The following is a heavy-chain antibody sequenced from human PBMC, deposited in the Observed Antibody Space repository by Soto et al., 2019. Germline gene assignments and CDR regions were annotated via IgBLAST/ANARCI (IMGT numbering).Heavy chain of an antibody. J-gene: IGHJ4*02. D-gene: IGHD2-21*02. Sequence: EVQVLESGGGPVKPGGSLRLSCAASGFTFNTYAMSWVRQAPGKGLEWVSVISGSGDSRYYADPIKDRFTVSRDNSKNTLYLHMNNLRADDAALYSCAKRGGPYCGPDCPMCRSYFESWGQGTLVTVSS. V-gene: IGHV3-23*01. CDR3: AKRGGPYCGPDCPMCRSYFES. CDR1: GFTFNTYA. CDR2: ISGSGDSR.